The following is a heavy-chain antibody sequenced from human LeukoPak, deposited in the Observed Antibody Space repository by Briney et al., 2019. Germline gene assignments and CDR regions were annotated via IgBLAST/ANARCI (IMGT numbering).Heavy chain of an antibody. Sequence: GGSLRLSCAASGFTFSSYAMHWVRQAPGKGLEWVAVISYDGSSKYYADSVKGRFTISRDNPKNTLYLQMNSLRAEDTAVYYCARGLWTYSGYSDYWGQGTLVTVSS. CDR3: ARGLWTYSGYSDY. CDR2: ISYDGSSK. J-gene: IGHJ4*02. V-gene: IGHV3-30*04. D-gene: IGHD5-12*01. CDR1: GFTFSSYA.